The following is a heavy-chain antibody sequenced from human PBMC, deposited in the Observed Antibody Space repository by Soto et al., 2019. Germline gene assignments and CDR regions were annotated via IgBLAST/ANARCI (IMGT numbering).Heavy chain of an antibody. CDR2: INSDGSST. Sequence: GGSLRLSCAASGFTFSSYWMHWVRQAPGKGLVWVSRINSDGSSTSYADSVKGRFTISRDNAKNTLYLQMNSLRAEDTAVYYCARELTTVTTTGNYYYGMDVWGQGTTVTVSS. D-gene: IGHD4-17*01. J-gene: IGHJ6*02. CDR3: ARELTTVTTTGNYYYGMDV. CDR1: GFTFSSYW. V-gene: IGHV3-74*01.